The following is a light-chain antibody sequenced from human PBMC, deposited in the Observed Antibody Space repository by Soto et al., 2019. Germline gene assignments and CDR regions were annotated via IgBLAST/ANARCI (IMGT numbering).Light chain of an antibody. CDR2: DAS. V-gene: IGKV1-5*01. CDR3: QHYNSYSEA. J-gene: IGKJ1*01. CDR1: QPISTW. Sequence: DIQVTQSPSTLSASVGAIVTITFRASQPISTWLAWYQEKPGEAPKLLIYDASSLEGGVPSRFSGSGSGTEFTLTISSLQPDDFATYYCQHYNSYSEAFGQGTKVDIK.